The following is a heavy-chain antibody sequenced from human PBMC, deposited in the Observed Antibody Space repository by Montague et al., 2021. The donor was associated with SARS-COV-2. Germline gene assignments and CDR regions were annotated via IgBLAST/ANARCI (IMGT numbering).Heavy chain of an antibody. D-gene: IGHD6-6*01. CDR2: TSYNGFFI. V-gene: IGHV3-21*01. CDR3: TIDLRSSAPTAY. Sequence: SLRLSCAASGFTFRDYSMNWVRRAPGKGLEWVSSTSYNGFFIYYADSVKGRFTISRDNADNSLYLQMHSLRVEDTAIYYCTIDLRSSAPTAYWGQGTLVTVS. CDR1: GFTFRDYS. J-gene: IGHJ4*02.